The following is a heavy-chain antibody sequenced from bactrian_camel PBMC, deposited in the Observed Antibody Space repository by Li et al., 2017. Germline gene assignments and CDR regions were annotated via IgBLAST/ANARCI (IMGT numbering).Heavy chain of an antibody. J-gene: IGHJ4*01. Sequence: HVQLVESGGGSVQVGGSLKLSCKFNYWPSSRKCMAWFRQFPGKEREGVAGIAERDGSTFYGASVKGRFTIRHDVAKHMLYLEMNGLKPEDTAMYYCAVGPRPFSTPCTLGTGDYTSWGQGTQVTVS. V-gene: IGHV3S61*01. CDR2: IAERDGST. CDR1: WPSSRKC. D-gene: IGHD1*01. CDR3: AVGPRPFSTPCTLGTGDYTS.